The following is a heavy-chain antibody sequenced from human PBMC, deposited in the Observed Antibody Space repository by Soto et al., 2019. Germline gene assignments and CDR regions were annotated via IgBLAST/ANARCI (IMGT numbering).Heavy chain of an antibody. CDR3: ARGYGDFDY. D-gene: IGHD4-17*01. CDR1: GGSISSYY. CDR2: IYYSGST. V-gene: IGHV4-59*01. Sequence: QVQLQESGPGLVKPSETLSLTCTVSGGSISSYYWSWIRQPPGKGLEWIGYIYYSGSTNYNPSLRTRITXXVDTSKNQFSLKLSSVTAADTAVYYCARGYGDFDYWGQGTLVTVSS. J-gene: IGHJ4*02.